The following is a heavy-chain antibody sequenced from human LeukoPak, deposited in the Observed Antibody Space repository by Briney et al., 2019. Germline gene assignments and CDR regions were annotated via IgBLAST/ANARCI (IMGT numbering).Heavy chain of an antibody. CDR3: TRVSVTAEFDY. Sequence: GGSLRLSCAASGFIVSTNYMSWVRQAPGKGLEWVSVIYSSGRTYYADSVNGRFTISRDNSKNTLYLQMNSLRPEDTAVYYCTRVSVTAEFDYWGQGTLVAVSS. D-gene: IGHD2-21*02. J-gene: IGHJ4*02. CDR1: GFIVSTNY. CDR2: IYSSGRT. V-gene: IGHV3-66*01.